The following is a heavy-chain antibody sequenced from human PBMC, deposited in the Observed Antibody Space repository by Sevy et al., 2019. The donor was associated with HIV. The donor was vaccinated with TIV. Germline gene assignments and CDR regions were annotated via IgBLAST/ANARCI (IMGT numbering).Heavy chain of an antibody. CDR2: IKQEEGER. CDR1: GFSFSNYW. CDR3: AKGNSGSFDY. J-gene: IGHJ4*02. D-gene: IGHD3-10*01. V-gene: IGHV3-7*01. Sequence: GGSLRLSCAASGFSFSNYWMHWVRQAPGKGLEGVANIKQEEGERYYVASVKGRFTISRDNAKNSVYLEMNSLRPDDTAIYYCAKGNSGSFDYWGQGTLVTVSS.